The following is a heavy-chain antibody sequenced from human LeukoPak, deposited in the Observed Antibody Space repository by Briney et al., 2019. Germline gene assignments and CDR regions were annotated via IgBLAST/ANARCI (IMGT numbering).Heavy chain of an antibody. V-gene: IGHV3-48*03. D-gene: IGHD4-17*01. CDR3: ARLGAVTTF. CDR2: ISSSGSTI. Sequence: GGSLRLSCAASGSTFSSYEMNWVRQAPGKGLEWVSYISSSGSTIYYADSVKGRFTISRDNAKNSLYLQMNSLRAEDTAVYYCARLGAVTTFWGQGTLVTVSS. CDR1: GSTFSSYE. J-gene: IGHJ4*02.